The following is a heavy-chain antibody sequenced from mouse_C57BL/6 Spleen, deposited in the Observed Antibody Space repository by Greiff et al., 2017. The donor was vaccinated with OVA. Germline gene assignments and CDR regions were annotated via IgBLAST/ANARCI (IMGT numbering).Heavy chain of an antibody. J-gene: IGHJ1*03. CDR2: INPGSGGT. V-gene: IGHV1-54*01. CDR1: GYAFTNYL. D-gene: IGHD1-1*01. CDR3: ARGASSDRYFDV. Sequence: VQLQQSGAELVRPGTSVKVSCKASGYAFTNYLIEWVKQRPGQGLEWIGVINPGSGGTNYNEKFKGKATLTADKSSSTAYMQLSSLTSEDSAVYFCARGASSDRYFDVWGTGTTVTVSS.